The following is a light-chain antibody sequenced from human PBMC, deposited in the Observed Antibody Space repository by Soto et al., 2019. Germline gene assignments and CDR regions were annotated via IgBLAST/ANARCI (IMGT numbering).Light chain of an antibody. V-gene: IGKV1-NL1*01. J-gene: IGKJ1*01. Sequence: IQMTQSPSSLSASAGDRVNITCRASQGIGNDLAWYQQKPGKAPKLLIYGASNRATGIPDRFSGSGSGTDFTLTISRLESEDFAVYYCQQYGSSPWTFGQGTKVEIK. CDR1: QGIGND. CDR2: GAS. CDR3: QQYGSSPWT.